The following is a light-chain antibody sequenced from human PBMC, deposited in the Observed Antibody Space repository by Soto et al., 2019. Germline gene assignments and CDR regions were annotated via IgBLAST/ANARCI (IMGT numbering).Light chain of an antibody. Sequence: EIVLTQSPATLSLSPGERATLSCRASQSVSSYLAWYQQKPGQAPRLIIYDASTRATGIPARFSGSGSGTDFTLTISSLEPEDFAAYYCQQRSNWHPITFGQGTRLEIK. CDR2: DAS. CDR3: QQRSNWHPIT. J-gene: IGKJ5*01. V-gene: IGKV3-11*01. CDR1: QSVSSY.